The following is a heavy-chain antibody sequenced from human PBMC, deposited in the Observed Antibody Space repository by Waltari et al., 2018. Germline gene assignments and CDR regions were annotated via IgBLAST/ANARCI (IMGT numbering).Heavy chain of an antibody. Sequence: VQLLESGGGVVQPGRSLRLSCAASGFTFSSYAMHWVRQAPGKGLEWVAVISYDGSNKYYADDVKGRFTISRDNSKNTLYLQMNSLRAEDTAVYYCARDFYGSGIYDYWGQGTLVTVSS. CDR2: ISYDGSNK. CDR1: GFTFSSYA. CDR3: ARDFYGSGIYDY. J-gene: IGHJ4*02. D-gene: IGHD3-10*01. V-gene: IGHV3-30*01.